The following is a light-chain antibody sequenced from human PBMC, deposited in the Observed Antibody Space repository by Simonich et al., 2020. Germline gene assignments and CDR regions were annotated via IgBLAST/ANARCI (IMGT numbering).Light chain of an antibody. V-gene: IGKV4-1*01. CDR2: WAS. CDR1: QSVLYSSNNKNY. Sequence: DIVMTQSPDSLAVSLGERATINCKSSQSVLYSSNNKNYLAWYQQKPGQPPKRLIYWASTRESGVPDRVSGSGSGTDVTRTISSLQAEDVAVYYCQQYYSTPRTFGQGTKVEIK. J-gene: IGKJ1*01. CDR3: QQYYSTPRT.